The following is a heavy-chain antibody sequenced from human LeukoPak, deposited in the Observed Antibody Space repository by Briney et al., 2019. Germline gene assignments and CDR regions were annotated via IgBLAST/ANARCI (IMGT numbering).Heavy chain of an antibody. CDR1: GFSFSSYS. D-gene: IGHD2/OR15-2a*01. J-gene: IGHJ4*02. CDR2: IGISSSTI. Sequence: PGGSLRLSCAASGFSFSSYSMNWVRQAPGKGLEWVSYIGISSSTIYYADSVKGRFTISRDNAKNSLDLQMNSLRAEDTAVYYCARVTYAVPDYWGQGTLVAVSS. V-gene: IGHV3-48*01. CDR3: ARVTYAVPDY.